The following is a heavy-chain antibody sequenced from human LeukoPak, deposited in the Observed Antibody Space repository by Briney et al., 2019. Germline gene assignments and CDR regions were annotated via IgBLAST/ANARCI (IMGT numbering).Heavy chain of an antibody. J-gene: IGHJ1*01. CDR2: IHSDGST. CDR1: GFSVSSNY. D-gene: IGHD4-17*01. V-gene: IGHV3-66*01. CDR3: AKEIYGDSTGGRFQH. Sequence: GGSLRLSCAASGFSVSSNYMNWVRQAPGKGLEWVSVIHSDGSTYYADSVKGRFTISRDNSKNTLYLQMNSLRAEDTAVYYCAKEIYGDSTGGRFQHWGQGTLATVSS.